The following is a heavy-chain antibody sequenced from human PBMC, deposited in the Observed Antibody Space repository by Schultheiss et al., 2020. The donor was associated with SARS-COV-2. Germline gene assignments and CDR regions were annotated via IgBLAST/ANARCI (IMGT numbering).Heavy chain of an antibody. V-gene: IGHV4-34*09. J-gene: IGHJ6*02. CDR2: INHSGST. D-gene: IGHD6-13*01. CDR3: ARDFGIAAAGTDYYYGMDV. CDR1: GGSFSDYY. Sequence: SQTLSLTCAVYGGSFSDYYWSWIRQPPGKGLEWIGEINHSGSTNYNPSLKSRVTISVDTSKNQFSLKLSSVTAADTAVYYCARDFGIAAAGTDYYYGMDVWGQGTTVTVSS.